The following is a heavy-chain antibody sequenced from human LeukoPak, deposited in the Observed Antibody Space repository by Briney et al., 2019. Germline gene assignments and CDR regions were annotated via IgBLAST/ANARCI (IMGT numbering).Heavy chain of an antibody. D-gene: IGHD2-15*01. CDR2: IYPGDSDT. Sequence: GGSLRLSCAASGFTFSNYAMNWVRQAPGKGLEWMGIIYPGDSDTRYSPSFQGQVTISADKSISTAYLQWSSLKASDTAMYYCARHDCSGGSCYSGYWGQGTLVTVSS. CDR3: ARHDCSGGSCYSGY. J-gene: IGHJ4*02. CDR1: GFTFSNYA. V-gene: IGHV5-51*01.